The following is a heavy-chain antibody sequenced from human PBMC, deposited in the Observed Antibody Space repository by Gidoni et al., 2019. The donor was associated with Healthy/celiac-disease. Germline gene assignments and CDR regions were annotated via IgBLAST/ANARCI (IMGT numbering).Heavy chain of an antibody. CDR1: GFPFDDYG. J-gene: IGHJ2*01. D-gene: IGHD4-17*01. CDR3: ARRGNDYGDLYWYFDL. V-gene: IGHV3-20*01. Sequence: EVQLVESGGGVVRPGGSLRLSCAASGFPFDDYGMSWVRQAPGKGLEWVSGINWNGGSTGYADSVKGRFTISRDNAKNSLYLQMNSLRAEDTALYHCARRGNDYGDLYWYFDLWGRGTLVTVSS. CDR2: INWNGGST.